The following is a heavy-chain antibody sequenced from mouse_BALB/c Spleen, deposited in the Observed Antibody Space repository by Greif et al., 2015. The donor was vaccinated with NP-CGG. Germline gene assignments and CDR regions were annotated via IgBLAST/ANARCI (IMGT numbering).Heavy chain of an antibody. CDR2: IYPGSSNT. Sequence: QVQLQQSGPELVKPGASVKISCKASGYTITDYYINWVKQKPGQGLEWIGWIYPGSSNTKYNEKFKGKATLTVDTSSSTAYMQLSSLTSEDTAVYFCARRTGTEAMDYWGQGTSVTVSS. D-gene: IGHD4-1*01. CDR1: GYTITDYY. V-gene: IGHV1-84*02. CDR3: ARRTGTEAMDY. J-gene: IGHJ4*01.